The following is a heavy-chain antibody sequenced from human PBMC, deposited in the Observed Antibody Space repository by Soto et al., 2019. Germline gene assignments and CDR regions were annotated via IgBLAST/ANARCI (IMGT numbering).Heavy chain of an antibody. V-gene: IGHV3-30-3*01. CDR2: ISYDGSNK. Sequence: GGSLRLSCAASGFTFSSYAMHWVRQAPGKGLEWVAVISYDGSNKYYADSVKGRFTISRDNSKNTLYLQMNSLRAEDTAVYYCARDPGYSYGVFDYWGQGTLVTVSS. J-gene: IGHJ4*02. CDR1: GFTFSSYA. CDR3: ARDPGYSYGVFDY. D-gene: IGHD5-18*01.